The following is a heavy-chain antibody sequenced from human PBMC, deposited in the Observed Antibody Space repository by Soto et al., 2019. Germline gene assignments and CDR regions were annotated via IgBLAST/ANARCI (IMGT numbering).Heavy chain of an antibody. J-gene: IGHJ4*02. CDR2: IKNKLNSYTV. D-gene: IGHD2-15*01. CDR3: ARARGGYPADQ. CDR1: GFSFSDYY. Sequence: EILLVESGGGLVQPGGSLRLSCAAPGFSFSDYYMDWVRQAPGMGLEWVARIKNKLNSYTVEYAASLEGRFTISRDDSQNSADLPVKGLQTEDPAVYFCARARGGYPADQWGQGALVTVSS. V-gene: IGHV3-72*01.